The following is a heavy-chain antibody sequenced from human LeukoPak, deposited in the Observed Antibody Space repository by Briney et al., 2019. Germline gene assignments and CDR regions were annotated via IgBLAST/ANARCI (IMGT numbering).Heavy chain of an antibody. CDR2: IYYSGST. CDR1: GGSISSYY. J-gene: IGHJ4*02. Sequence: SETLSLTRTVSGGSISSYYWSWIRQPPGKGLEWMGYIYYSGSTNYNPSLKSRVTISVDTSKNQFSLKLSSVTAADTAVYYCARATLRDYGDYPYYFDYWGQGTLVTVSS. D-gene: IGHD4-17*01. CDR3: ARATLRDYGDYPYYFDY. V-gene: IGHV4-59*01.